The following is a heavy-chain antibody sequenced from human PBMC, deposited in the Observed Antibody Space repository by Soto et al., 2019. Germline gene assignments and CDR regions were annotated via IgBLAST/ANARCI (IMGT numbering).Heavy chain of an antibody. CDR1: GGCLSDYY. V-gene: IGHV4-34*01. Sequence: SETLSLTCAVYGGCLSDYYWNCLRQPPGKGLEWIGEVNHRGSSSYNPSLKSRVDISVDTAMTKFSLKLRYVTAADTAVYYCARYQWNPGAFDPWGPGTQVTV. CDR3: ARYQWNPGAFDP. D-gene: IGHD1-20*01. CDR2: VNHRGSS. J-gene: IGHJ5*02.